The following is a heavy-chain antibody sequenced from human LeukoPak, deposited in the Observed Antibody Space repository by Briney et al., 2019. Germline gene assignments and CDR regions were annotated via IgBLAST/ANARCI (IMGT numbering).Heavy chain of an antibody. CDR2: ISWNSGSI. J-gene: IGHJ6*03. CDR3: AKDGGSSLSYYMDV. CDR1: GFTFDDYA. Sequence: GGSLRLSCAASGFTFDDYAMNWVRQAPGKGLEWVSGISWNSGSIGYADSVKGRFTISRDNAKHSLYLQMNSLRAEDTALYYCAKDGGSSLSYYMDVWGKGTTVTVSS. V-gene: IGHV3-9*01. D-gene: IGHD2-15*01.